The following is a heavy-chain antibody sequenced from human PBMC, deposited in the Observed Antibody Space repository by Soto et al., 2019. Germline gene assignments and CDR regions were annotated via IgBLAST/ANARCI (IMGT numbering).Heavy chain of an antibody. J-gene: IGHJ4*02. D-gene: IGHD1-1*01. CDR1: GYTFTTIP. V-gene: IGHV1-3*05. Sequence: QVHLVQSGAEEKKPGASVKVSCKASGYTFTTIPMHWVRQAPGQRLEWMGWINTGNGNTKYSQKFQDRVTITRDTSASKAYMELSSLTAEDTAVYYCARDGGLLEYWGQGTLVTVS. CDR3: ARDGGLLEY. CDR2: INTGNGNT.